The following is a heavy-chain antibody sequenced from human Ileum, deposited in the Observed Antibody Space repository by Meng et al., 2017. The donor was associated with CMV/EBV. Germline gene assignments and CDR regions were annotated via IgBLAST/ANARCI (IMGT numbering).Heavy chain of an antibody. D-gene: IGHD3-10*01. CDR2: LRTSGTI. V-gene: IGHV4-4*07. Sequence: QLQLPVQCPGLVNPAEALSIACSVSGGYISDNHWTWIWKYAGKELQWLGRLRTSGTINNNPSFKSRVTVSIDTSKTKFTLKLTSVTAADTAAYYCGRAGARGVPVDIWGQGTLVTVSS. CDR1: GGYISDNH. J-gene: IGHJ4*02. CDR3: GRAGARGVPVDI.